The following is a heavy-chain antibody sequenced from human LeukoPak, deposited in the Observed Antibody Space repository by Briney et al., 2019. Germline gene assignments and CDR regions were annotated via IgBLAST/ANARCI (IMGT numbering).Heavy chain of an antibody. CDR2: IYYSGST. V-gene: IGHV4-39*07. J-gene: IGHJ3*02. D-gene: IGHD6-19*01. CDR3: ARDGSGWSPYDAFDI. Sequence: SETLSLTCTVSGGSTSSSSYYWGWIRQPPGKGLEWIGSIYYSGSTYYNPSLKSRVTISVDTSKNQFSLKLSSVTAADMAVYYCARDGSGWSPYDAFDIWGQGTMVTVSS. CDR1: GGSTSSSSYY.